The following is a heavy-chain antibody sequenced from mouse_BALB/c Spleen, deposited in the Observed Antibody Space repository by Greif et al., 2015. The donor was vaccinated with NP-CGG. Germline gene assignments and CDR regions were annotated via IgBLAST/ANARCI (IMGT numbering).Heavy chain of an antibody. CDR3: TRGGNYAMDY. D-gene: IGHD2-14*01. CDR2: ISSGGSYT. CDR1: GFTFSSYT. J-gene: IGHJ4*01. V-gene: IGHV5-6-4*01. Sequence: EVMLVESGGGLVKPGGPLKLSCAASGFTFSSYTMSWVRQTPEKRLEWVATISSGGSYTYYPGSVKGRFTISRDNAKNTLYLQMSRLKSEDTAMYYCTRGGNYAMDYWGQGTSVTVSS.